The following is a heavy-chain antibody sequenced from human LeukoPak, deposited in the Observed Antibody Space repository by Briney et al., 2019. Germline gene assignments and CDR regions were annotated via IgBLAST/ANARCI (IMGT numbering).Heavy chain of an antibody. V-gene: IGHV1-69*13. CDR1: GGTFSSYA. CDR2: IIPIFGTA. Sequence: GASVKVSCKASGGTFSSYAISWVRQAPGQGLEWMGGIIPIFGTANYAQKFQGRVTITADESTSTAYMELSSLRSEDTAVYYCARGGWMDYYYYMDVWGKGTTVTISS. CDR3: ARGGWMDYYYYMDV. D-gene: IGHD5-12*01. J-gene: IGHJ6*03.